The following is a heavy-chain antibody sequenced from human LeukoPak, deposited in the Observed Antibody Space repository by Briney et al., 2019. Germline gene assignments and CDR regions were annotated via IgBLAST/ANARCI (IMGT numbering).Heavy chain of an antibody. CDR1: GGSISSGGYY. V-gene: IGHV4-61*08. CDR2: IYYSGNT. D-gene: IGHD1-14*01. CDR3: AADPGPRRFDY. J-gene: IGHJ4*02. Sequence: SQTLSLTCTVSGGSISSGGYYWSWIRQPPGKGLEWIGYIYYSGNTNYNPSLKSRVTISVDTSKNQFSLKLSSVTAADTAVYYCAADPGPRRFDYWGRGTLVTVSS.